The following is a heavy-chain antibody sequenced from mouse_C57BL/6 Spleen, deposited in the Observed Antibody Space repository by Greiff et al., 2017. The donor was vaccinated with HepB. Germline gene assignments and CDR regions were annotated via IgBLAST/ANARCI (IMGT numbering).Heavy chain of an antibody. J-gene: IGHJ3*01. CDR1: GFTFSSYT. CDR3: ARHAHYYGSSYDGAWFAY. V-gene: IGHV5-9*01. CDR2: ISGGGGNT. D-gene: IGHD1-1*01. Sequence: EVQLVESGGGLVKPGGSLKLSCAASGFTFSSYTMSWVRQTPEKRLEWVATISGGGGNTYYPDSVKGRFTISRDNAKNTLYLQMSSLRSEDTALYYCARHAHYYGSSYDGAWFAYWGQGTLVTVSA.